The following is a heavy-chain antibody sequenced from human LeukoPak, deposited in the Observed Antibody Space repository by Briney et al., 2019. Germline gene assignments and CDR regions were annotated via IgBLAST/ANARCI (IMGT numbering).Heavy chain of an antibody. Sequence: GGSLRLSCAASGFTFDDYAMHWVRQAPGKGLEWVSGISWNSGSIGYADSVKGRFTISRDNAKNSLYLQMNSLRAEDTALYYCARDLPGAFDIWGQGTMVTVSS. V-gene: IGHV3-9*01. CDR3: ARDLPGAFDI. CDR1: GFTFDDYA. J-gene: IGHJ3*02. CDR2: ISWNSGSI.